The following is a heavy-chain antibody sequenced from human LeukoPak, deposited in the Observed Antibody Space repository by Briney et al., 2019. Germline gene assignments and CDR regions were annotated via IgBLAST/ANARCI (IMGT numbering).Heavy chain of an antibody. CDR3: ARGCSSTSCLYYFDY. V-gene: IGHV4-34*01. Sequence: PSETLSLTCAVSGGSFSGYYWSWIRQPPGKGLEWIGEINHSGSTNYNPSLKSRVTISVDTSKNQFSLKLSSVTAADTAVYYCARGCSSTSCLYYFDYWGQGTLVTVSS. CDR2: INHSGST. CDR1: GGSFSGYY. D-gene: IGHD2-2*01. J-gene: IGHJ4*02.